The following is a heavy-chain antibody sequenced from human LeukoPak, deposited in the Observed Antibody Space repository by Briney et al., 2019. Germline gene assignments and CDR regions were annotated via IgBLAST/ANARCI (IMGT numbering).Heavy chain of an antibody. J-gene: IGHJ4*02. V-gene: IGHV4-59*08. CDR2: IYYSGIT. Sequence: SETLSLTCTVSGGSTSSYYWSWIRQPPGKGLEWIGNIYYSGITNYNPSLKSRVTISVDTSKNQFSLKLSSVTAADTAVYYCARLGWWDSWGQGTLVTVSS. CDR3: ARLGWWDS. D-gene: IGHD2-15*01. CDR1: GGSTSSYY.